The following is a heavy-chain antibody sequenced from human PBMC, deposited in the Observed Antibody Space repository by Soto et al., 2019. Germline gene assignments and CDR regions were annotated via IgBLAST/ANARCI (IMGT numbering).Heavy chain of an antibody. V-gene: IGHV1-2*02. J-gene: IGHJ6*02. CDR3: ARERYQVISDGMDV. D-gene: IGHD2-2*01. CDR1: GYTFTGYY. CDR2: INPETGGT. Sequence: ASVKVSCKASGYTFTGYYVHWVREAPGQGLEWMGWINPETGGTSYAQKFQGRVTLSRDTSINTAYLELSRLRFDNAAVYFCARERYQVISDGMDVWGQGTTVAVSS.